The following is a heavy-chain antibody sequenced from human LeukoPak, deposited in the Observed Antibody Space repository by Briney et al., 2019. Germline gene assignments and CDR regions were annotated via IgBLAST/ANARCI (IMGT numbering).Heavy chain of an antibody. CDR2: IYYSGST. V-gene: IGHV4-39*01. Sequence: SETLSLTCTVSGGSISSSSYYWGWIRQPPGKGLEWIGSIYYSGSTYYNPSLKSRVTISVDTSKNQFSLKLSSVTAADTAVYYCARGGGYYYYGMDVWGKGTTVTVSS. J-gene: IGHJ6*04. CDR3: ARGGGYYYYGMDV. D-gene: IGHD3-16*01. CDR1: GGSISSSSYY.